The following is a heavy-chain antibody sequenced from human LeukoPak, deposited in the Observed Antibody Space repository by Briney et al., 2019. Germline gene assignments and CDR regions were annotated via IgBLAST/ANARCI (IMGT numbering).Heavy chain of an antibody. D-gene: IGHD1-26*01. CDR3: AREKGGTYSDF. V-gene: IGHV3-48*01. CDR1: GFTFSAYN. CDR2: ITSSSNSI. J-gene: IGHJ4*02. Sequence: PGGSLRLSCAPSGFTFSAYNMNWVRQAPGKGLEWVSFITSSSNSIYYADSVKGRFTISRDNAMNSLYLQMNSLRADDTAVYYCAREKGGTYSDFWGQGTLVTVSP.